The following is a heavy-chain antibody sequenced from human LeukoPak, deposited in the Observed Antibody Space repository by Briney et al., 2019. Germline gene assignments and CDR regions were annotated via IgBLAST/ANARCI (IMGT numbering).Heavy chain of an antibody. J-gene: IGHJ3*02. V-gene: IGHV3-23*01. CDR1: GFTFSNSV. CDR2: ISGSGDST. Sequence: GGSLRLSCAPSGFTFSNSVMNWGRQAPGKGLVWVSAISGSGDSTYYADSVKGRFTISRDNSKHTLPLQMNGLRAEDTAPYYCATFISPDDFDIWGQGTMVTVSS. CDR3: ATFISPDDFDI.